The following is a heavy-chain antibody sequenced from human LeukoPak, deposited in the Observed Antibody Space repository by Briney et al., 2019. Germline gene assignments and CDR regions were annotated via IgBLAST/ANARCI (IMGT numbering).Heavy chain of an antibody. Sequence: PGRSLRLSCVASGFTFSSYAMHWVRQAPGKGLEWVAVISYDGSNKYYADSVKGRFTISRDNSKKTLYLQMNSLRAEDTAVYYCAKSYPAPYYYDSSGYYFDYWGQGTLVTVSS. D-gene: IGHD3-22*01. V-gene: IGHV3-30*04. CDR1: GFTFSSYA. J-gene: IGHJ4*02. CDR2: ISYDGSNK. CDR3: AKSYPAPYYYDSSGYYFDY.